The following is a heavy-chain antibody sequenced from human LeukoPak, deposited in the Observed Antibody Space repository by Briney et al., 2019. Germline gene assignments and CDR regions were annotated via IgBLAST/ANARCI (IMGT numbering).Heavy chain of an antibody. J-gene: IGHJ4*02. D-gene: IGHD2-2*01. CDR3: AREQPAGSTDY. V-gene: IGHV3-64*01. CDR2: ISPDGTKA. CDR1: GFIFSSYS. Sequence: PGGSLRLSCAASGFIFSSYSMHWVRQAPGKGLEYVSVISPDGTKAYYTNSVRGRFTISRDNPKNALYLQMGSLRDEDTAMYFCAREQPAGSTDYWGQGTLVTVSS.